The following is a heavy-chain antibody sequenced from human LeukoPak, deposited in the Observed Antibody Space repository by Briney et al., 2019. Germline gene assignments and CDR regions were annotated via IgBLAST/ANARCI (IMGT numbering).Heavy chain of an antibody. Sequence: SETLSLTCTVSGGSISSYYWSWIRQPPGKGLEWIGYIYYSGSTNYNPSLKSRVTISVDTSKNQFSLKLSSVTAADTAVYYCASQNDSSGYYYVYWGQGTLVTVSS. CDR2: IYYSGST. J-gene: IGHJ4*02. CDR1: GGSISSYY. CDR3: ASQNDSSGYYYVY. V-gene: IGHV4-59*01. D-gene: IGHD3-22*01.